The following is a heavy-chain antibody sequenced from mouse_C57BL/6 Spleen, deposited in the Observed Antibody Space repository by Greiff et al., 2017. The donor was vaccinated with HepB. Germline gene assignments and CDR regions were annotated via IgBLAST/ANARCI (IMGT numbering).Heavy chain of an antibody. V-gene: IGHV1-69*01. CDR1: GYTFTSYW. J-gene: IGHJ2*01. D-gene: IGHD1-1*01. CDR2: IDPSDSYT. Sequence: QVQLKESGAELVMPGASVKLSCKASGYTFTSYWMHWVKQRPGQGLEWIGEIDPSDSYTNYNQKFKGKSTLTVDKSSSTAYMQLSSLTSEDSAVYYCARGYYYGSSPFGYWGQGTTLTVSS. CDR3: ARGYYYGSSPFGY.